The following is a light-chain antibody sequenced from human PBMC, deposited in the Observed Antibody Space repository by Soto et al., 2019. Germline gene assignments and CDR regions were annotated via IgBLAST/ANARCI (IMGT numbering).Light chain of an antibody. CDR3: AAWDDSLSGSWL. Sequence: QSVLTQPPSASGTPGQRVTISCSGSTSNIGSNYVYWYQQLPGTAPKLLIYSNNQRPSGVPDRFSGSKSGTSASLAISGLRSEDEADYYCAAWDDSLSGSWLFGGGTKVTVL. J-gene: IGLJ3*02. CDR1: TSNIGSNY. CDR2: SNN. V-gene: IGLV1-47*02.